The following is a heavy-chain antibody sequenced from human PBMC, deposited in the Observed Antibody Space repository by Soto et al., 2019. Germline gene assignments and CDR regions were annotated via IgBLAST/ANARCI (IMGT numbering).Heavy chain of an antibody. D-gene: IGHD3-22*01. J-gene: IGHJ4*02. CDR2: ISSSSSYI. Sequence: PGGSLRLSCAASGFTFSSYSMNWVRQAPGKGLEWVSSISSSSSYIYYADSVKGRFTISRDNARNSLYLQMNSLRAEDTAVYYCARDAYYYDSSGPSLWGQGTQVTVSS. CDR1: GFTFSSYS. V-gene: IGHV3-21*01. CDR3: ARDAYYYDSSGPSL.